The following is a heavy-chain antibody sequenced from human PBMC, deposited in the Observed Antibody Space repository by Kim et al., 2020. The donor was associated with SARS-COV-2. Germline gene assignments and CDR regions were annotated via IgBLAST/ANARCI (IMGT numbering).Heavy chain of an antibody. V-gene: IGHV4-30-2*01. J-gene: IGHJ4*02. Sequence: SETLSLTCAVSGGSISSGGYSWSWIRQPPGKGLEWIGYIYHSGSTYYNPSLKSRVTISVDRSKNQFSLKLSSVTAADTAVYYCARGGVPAAIFDYWGQGTLVTVSS. CDR1: GGSISSGGYS. CDR2: IYHSGST. D-gene: IGHD2-2*02. CDR3: ARGGVPAAIFDY.